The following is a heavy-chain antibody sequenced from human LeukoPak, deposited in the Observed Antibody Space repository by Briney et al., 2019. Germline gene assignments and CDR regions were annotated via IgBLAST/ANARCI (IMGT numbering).Heavy chain of an antibody. CDR3: AKDGLKYCRSTSRFEYFQH. CDR1: GFTFSSYT. D-gene: IGHD2-2*01. V-gene: IGHV3-30*02. Sequence: PGGSLRLSCAASGFTFSSYTMHWVRQAPGKGLEWVAFISYDGSNKYYAASVKGRFTISRDNSKNTLYLQMNSLRAEDTAVYYCAKDGLKYCRSTSRFEYFQHWGQGTLVTVSS. J-gene: IGHJ1*01. CDR2: ISYDGSNK.